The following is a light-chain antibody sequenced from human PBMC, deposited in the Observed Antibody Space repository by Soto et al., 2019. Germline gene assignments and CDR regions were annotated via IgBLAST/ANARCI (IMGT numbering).Light chain of an antibody. CDR3: QQYNSYS. CDR1: QSISSW. Sequence: DIQMTQSPSTLSASVVDRFTITCRASQSISSWLAWYQQKPGKAPKLLIYDVSSLESGVPSRFSGSGSGTEFTLTISSLQPDDFATYYCQQYNSYSFGQGNKGAIK. CDR2: DVS. V-gene: IGKV1-5*01. J-gene: IGKJ1*01.